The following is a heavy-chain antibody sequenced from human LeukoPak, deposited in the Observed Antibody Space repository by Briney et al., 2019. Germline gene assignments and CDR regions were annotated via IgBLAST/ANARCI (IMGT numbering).Heavy chain of an antibody. CDR3: ARDTAWPLRFDY. D-gene: IGHD5-12*01. J-gene: IGHJ4*02. V-gene: IGHV3-53*05. CDR2: IYSGGST. CDR1: GFTVSSNY. Sequence: PGGSLRLSCAAYGFTVSSNYMSWVRQVPGKGLEWVSVIYSGGSTYYADSVKGRFTISRDNSKNTLYLQMNSLRAEDTAVYYCARDTAWPLRFDYWGQGTLVTVSS.